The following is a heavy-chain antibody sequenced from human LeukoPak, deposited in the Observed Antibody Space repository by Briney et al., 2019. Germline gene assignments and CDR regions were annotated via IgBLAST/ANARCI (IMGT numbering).Heavy chain of an antibody. Sequence: PGRSLRLSCAASGFTFSNYGMHWVRLAPGKGLEWVAVIWYDGSIKYYADSVKGRFSISRDNSKNTLYLQMNSLRAEDTAVYYCARYCSGGTCKLGYYYYGMDVWGQGTTVTVSS. CDR3: ARYCSGGTCKLGYYYYGMDV. V-gene: IGHV3-33*01. D-gene: IGHD2-15*01. CDR1: GFTFSNYG. J-gene: IGHJ6*02. CDR2: IWYDGSIK.